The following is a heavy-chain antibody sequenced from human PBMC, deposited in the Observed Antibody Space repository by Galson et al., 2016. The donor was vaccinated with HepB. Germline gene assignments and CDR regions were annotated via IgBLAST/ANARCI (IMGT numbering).Heavy chain of an antibody. Sequence: SETLSLTCTVSGGSISSSSYFWAWIRQPPGKGLDWIGSIYYSGTTHYNPSLQSRVSISVDPSKNQFSLRLTSVRAADTAMYSCARQDRAGLVNFWGQGTMVTVSS. V-gene: IGHV4-39*01. CDR3: ARQDRAGLVNF. J-gene: IGHJ3*01. CDR1: GGSISSSSYF. D-gene: IGHD6-19*01. CDR2: IYYSGTT.